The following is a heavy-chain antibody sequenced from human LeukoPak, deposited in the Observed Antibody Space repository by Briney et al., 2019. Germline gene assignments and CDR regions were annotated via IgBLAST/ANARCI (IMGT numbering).Heavy chain of an antibody. Sequence: GGSLRLSCAASAFTFSNYAMTWVRQAPGKGLEWVSLISSSGGSTYYADSVKGRFTISRDNSKNTLYLQMNSLSAEDTAVYYCARNLYDSGGYYLGLDYWGQGTLVTVSS. CDR2: ISSSGGST. CDR3: ARNLYDSGGYYLGLDY. D-gene: IGHD3-22*01. CDR1: AFTFSNYA. J-gene: IGHJ4*02. V-gene: IGHV3-23*01.